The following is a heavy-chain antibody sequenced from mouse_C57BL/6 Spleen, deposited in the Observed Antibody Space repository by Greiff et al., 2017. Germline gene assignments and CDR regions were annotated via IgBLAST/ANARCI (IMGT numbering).Heavy chain of an antibody. CDR2: IDPENGDT. J-gene: IGHJ1*03. CDR1: GFNIKDDY. Sequence: VQLKQSGAELVRPGASVKLSCTASGFNIKDDYMHWVKQRPEQGLEWIGWIDPENGDTESASKFQGKATITADTSSNTAYLQLSSLTSEDTAVYYCTTGYYGSSYWYFDVWGTGTTVTVSS. D-gene: IGHD1-1*01. CDR3: TTGYYGSSYWYFDV. V-gene: IGHV14-4*01.